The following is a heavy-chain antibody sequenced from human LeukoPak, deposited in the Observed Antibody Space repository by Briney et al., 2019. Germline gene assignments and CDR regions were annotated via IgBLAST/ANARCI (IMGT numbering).Heavy chain of an antibody. CDR3: ATAAAADGTVS. CDR1: GGSISRNDYY. V-gene: IGHV4-39*01. J-gene: IGHJ5*02. D-gene: IGHD6-13*01. Sequence: SATLSLTCTVSGGSISRNDYYWQWIRQPPGKGLEWIGNIYYTGGAHYSLSLKSRVTISIDTPKNQFSLRLRDVTAADTAVYYCATAAAADGTVSWGQGTLVTVSS. CDR2: IYYTGGA.